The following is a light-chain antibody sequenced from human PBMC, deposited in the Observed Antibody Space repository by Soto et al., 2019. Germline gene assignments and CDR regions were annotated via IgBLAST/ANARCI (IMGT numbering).Light chain of an antibody. CDR3: QQSFSPLWT. V-gene: IGKV1-39*01. CDR1: QSISNY. Sequence: DIQMNQSPSSLSASVGDRVTITCRASQSISNYLNWYQQKPGKAPKLLIYAASSMQSGVPSRFSGSGSETDFTLTISSLQPDDSATYYCQQSFSPLWTFGQGTKVEV. CDR2: AAS. J-gene: IGKJ1*01.